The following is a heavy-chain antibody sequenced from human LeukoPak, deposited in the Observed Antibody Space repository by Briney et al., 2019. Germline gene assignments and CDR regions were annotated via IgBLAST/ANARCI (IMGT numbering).Heavy chain of an antibody. CDR3: ARTIAVAANWFDP. V-gene: IGHV3-30-3*01. CDR2: ISYDGSNK. Sequence: PGGSLRLSRAASGFTFSTYAMHWVRQAPGKGLEWVAVISYDGSNKYSADSVKGRFTISRDNSKNTLFLQMNSLRAEDTAVYYCARTIAVAANWFDPWGQGTLVTVSS. J-gene: IGHJ5*02. D-gene: IGHD6-19*01. CDR1: GFTFSTYA.